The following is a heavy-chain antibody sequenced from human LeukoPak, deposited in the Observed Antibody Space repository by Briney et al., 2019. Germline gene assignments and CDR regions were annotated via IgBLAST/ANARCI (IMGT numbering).Heavy chain of an antibody. Sequence: SETLSLTCAVYGGSFSGYYWSWIRQPPGKGLEWIGEINHSGSTNYNPSLKSRVTISVDTSKNQFSLKLSSVTAADTAVYYCARAHTPYSKYNWFDPWGQGTLVTVSS. J-gene: IGHJ5*02. V-gene: IGHV4-34*01. D-gene: IGHD6-13*01. CDR2: INHSGST. CDR3: ARAHTPYSKYNWFDP. CDR1: GGSFSGYY.